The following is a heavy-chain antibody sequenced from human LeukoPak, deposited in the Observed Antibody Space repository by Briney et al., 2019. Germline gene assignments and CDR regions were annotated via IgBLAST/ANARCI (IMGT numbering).Heavy chain of an antibody. D-gene: IGHD1-26*01. J-gene: IGHJ4*02. Sequence: GGSLRLSCAASGFTFSSYEMNWVRQAPGKGLEWVSYISSSGSTIYYADSVKGRFTISRDNAKNSLYLQMNSLRAEDTAVYSCAATTGTASYWGQGTLVTDSS. CDR2: ISSSGSTI. CDR3: AATTGTASY. V-gene: IGHV3-48*03. CDR1: GFTFSSYE.